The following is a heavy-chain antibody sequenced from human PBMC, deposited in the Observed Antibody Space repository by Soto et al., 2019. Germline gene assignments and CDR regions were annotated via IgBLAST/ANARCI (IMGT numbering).Heavy chain of an antibody. V-gene: IGHV1-69*01. D-gene: IGHD6-19*01. J-gene: IGHJ6*02. CDR2: IIPIFGTA. Sequence: QVQLVQSGAEVKKPGSSVKVSCKASGGTFSSYAISWVRQAPGQGLEWMGGIIPIFGTANYAQKFQGRVTITADESTSTAYMELSRLRSEDTAVYYCARPFAVADHKKTADYYYYGMDVWGQGTTVTVSS. CDR1: GGTFSSYA. CDR3: ARPFAVADHKKTADYYYYGMDV.